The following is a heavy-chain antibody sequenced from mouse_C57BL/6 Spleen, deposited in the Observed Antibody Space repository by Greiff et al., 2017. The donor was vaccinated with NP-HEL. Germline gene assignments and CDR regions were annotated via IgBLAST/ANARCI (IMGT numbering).Heavy chain of an antibody. CDR2: IYPGDGDT. CDR1: GYAFSSYW. CDR3: AILGAITTAY. Sequence: LVESGAELVKPGASVKISCKASGYAFSSYWMNWVKQRPGKGLEWIGQIYPGDGDTNYNGKFKGKATLTADKSSSTAYMQLSSLTSEDSAVYFCAILGAITTAYWGQGTTLTVSS. V-gene: IGHV1-80*01. D-gene: IGHD1-2*01. J-gene: IGHJ2*01.